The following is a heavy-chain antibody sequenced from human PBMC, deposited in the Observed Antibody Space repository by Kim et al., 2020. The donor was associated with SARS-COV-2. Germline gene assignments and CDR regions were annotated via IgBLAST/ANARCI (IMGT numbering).Heavy chain of an antibody. V-gene: IGHV3-30-3*01. CDR1: GFTFSSYA. D-gene: IGHD3-9*01. CDR2: ISYDGSNK. CDR3: ARPYYDILTGYQHFDY. J-gene: IGHJ4*01. Sequence: GGSLRLSCAASGFTFSSYAMHWVRQAPGKGLEWVAVISYDGSNKYYADSVKGRFTISRDNSKNTLYLQMNSLRAEDTAVYYCARPYYDILTGYQHFDYWG.